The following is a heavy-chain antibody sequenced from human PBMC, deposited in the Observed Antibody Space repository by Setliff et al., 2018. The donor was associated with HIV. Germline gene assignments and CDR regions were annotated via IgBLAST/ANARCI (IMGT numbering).Heavy chain of an antibody. J-gene: IGHJ4*02. V-gene: IGHV3-74*01. Sequence: GGSLRLSCAASGFTFNTYWMHWVRQAPGKGLVWVSRINTDGSSRSYADSVKGRFTISRDNAKNTLYLQMNNLRAEDTAVYYRARNSYFFDSWGQGALVTVSS. D-gene: IGHD2-15*01. CDR3: ARNSYFFDS. CDR1: GFTFNTYW. CDR2: INTDGSSR.